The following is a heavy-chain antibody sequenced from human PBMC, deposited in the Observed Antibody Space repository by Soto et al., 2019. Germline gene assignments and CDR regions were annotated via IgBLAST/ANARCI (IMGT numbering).Heavy chain of an antibody. D-gene: IGHD3-3*01. CDR1: GFSLTTSGVG. V-gene: IGHV2-5*02. Sequence: QITLNESGPTVVRPTETLTLTCRFSGFSLTTSGVGVGWIRQSPGKAPEWLALIYWDDDKRYSASLKSRLTITRETSKNQVVLTDSDLDPTDTATYYCAHRVLRSVFGLVTTAAIYFDFWGQGTPVAVSS. CDR2: IYWDDDK. CDR3: AHRVLRSVFGLVTTAAIYFDF. J-gene: IGHJ4*02.